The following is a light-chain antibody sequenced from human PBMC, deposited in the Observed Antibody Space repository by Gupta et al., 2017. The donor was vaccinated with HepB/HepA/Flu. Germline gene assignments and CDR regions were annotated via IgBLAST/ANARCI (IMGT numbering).Light chain of an antibody. J-gene: IGKJ1*01. CDR1: QSVSSY. V-gene: IGKV3-11*01. CDR2: DAS. CDR3: QERSNWPEWT. Sequence: DIVLTQSPATLSLSPGERATLSCRASQSVSSYLAWYQQKPGQAPRLLIYDASNRDTGIPARFSGSGSGTDFTLTISSREPEDFAVYYCQERSNWPEWTFGQGTKVEIK.